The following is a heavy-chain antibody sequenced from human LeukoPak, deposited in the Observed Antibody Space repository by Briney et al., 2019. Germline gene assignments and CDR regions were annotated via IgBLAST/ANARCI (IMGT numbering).Heavy chain of an antibody. V-gene: IGHV4-4*02. J-gene: IGHJ4*02. CDR3: ARDGARGVTTLHYFDY. CDR1: GGSISSSNW. D-gene: IGHD4-17*01. Sequence: PSGTLSLTCAVSGGSISSSNWWSWVRQPPGKGLEWIGEIYHSGSTNYNPSLKSRVTISVDKSKNQFSLKLSSVTAADTAVYYCARDGARGVTTLHYFDYWGQGTLVTVSS. CDR2: IYHSGST.